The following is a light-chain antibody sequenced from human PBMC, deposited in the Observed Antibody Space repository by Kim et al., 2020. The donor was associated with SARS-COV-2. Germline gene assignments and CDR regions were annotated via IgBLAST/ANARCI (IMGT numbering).Light chain of an antibody. J-gene: IGKJ3*01. CDR1: QSISSH. CDR3: QQSYITPFT. CDR2: AAS. Sequence: DIQMTQSPSSLFASVGDRVTITCRTSQSISSHLNWYHQKPGRAPKPLIYAASTLQGGVPSRFSGSGSETDFTLTISSLQPEDFGTYFCQQSYITPFTFGPGTKVDIK. V-gene: IGKV1-39*01.